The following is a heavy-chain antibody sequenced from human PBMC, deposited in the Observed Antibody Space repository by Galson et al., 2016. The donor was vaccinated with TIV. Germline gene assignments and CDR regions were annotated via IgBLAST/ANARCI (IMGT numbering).Heavy chain of an antibody. CDR3: ARDFPFHGVFRVALTGVLDV. CDR2: TWFDGSNK. J-gene: IGHJ6*02. Sequence: SGFRFSDYGMVWVRQAPGKGLEWVAHTWFDGSNKNYADSVKGRFTISRDNSKNTLYLQMNSLRAEDTAVYYCARDFPFHGVFRVALTGVLDVWGQGTTVTVSS. V-gene: IGHV3-33*01. CDR1: GFRFSDYG. D-gene: IGHD3-3*01.